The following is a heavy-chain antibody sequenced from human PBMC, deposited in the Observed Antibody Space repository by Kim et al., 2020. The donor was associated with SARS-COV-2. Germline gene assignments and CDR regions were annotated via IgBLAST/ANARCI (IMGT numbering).Heavy chain of an antibody. D-gene: IGHD3-10*01. J-gene: IGHJ4*02. CDR1: GFTFTSSA. CDR3: AASFPYYYGSGRPPY. V-gene: IGHV1-58*01. CDR2: IVVGSGNT. Sequence: SVKVSCKASGFTFTSSAVQWVRQARGQRLEWIGWIVVGSGNTNYAQKFQERVTITRDMSTSTAYMELSSLRSEDTAVYYCAASFPYYYGSGRPPYWGQGTLVTVSS.